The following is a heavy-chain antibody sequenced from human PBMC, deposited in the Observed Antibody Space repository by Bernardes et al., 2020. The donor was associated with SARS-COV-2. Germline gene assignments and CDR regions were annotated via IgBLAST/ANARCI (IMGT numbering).Heavy chain of an antibody. J-gene: IGHJ6*02. Sequence: GGSRRLSCAASGFTFNKYGMTWVRQSPGRGLEWVTSIRGSGDTTDYAGSVKGRFIISRDNRNDTLYLQMNSLRADDTATYYCAKGKRGSDIVGTLDLWGQGTTVTVSS. CDR3: AKGKRGSDIVGTLDL. CDR2: IRGSGDTT. D-gene: IGHD5-12*01. V-gene: IGHV3-23*01. CDR1: GFTFNKYG.